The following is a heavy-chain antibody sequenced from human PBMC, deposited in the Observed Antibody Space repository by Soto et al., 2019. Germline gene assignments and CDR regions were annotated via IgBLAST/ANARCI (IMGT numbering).Heavy chain of an antibody. CDR1: GGSISSYY. Sequence: PSETLSLTCTVSGGSISSYYWSWIRQPPGKGLEWIGYIYYSGSTNYNPSLKSRVTISVDTSKNQFSLKLSSVTAADTAVYYCAGSSSSSSGDYWGQGTLVTVSS. CDR3: AGSSSSSSGDY. CDR2: IYYSGST. J-gene: IGHJ4*02. D-gene: IGHD6-6*01. V-gene: IGHV4-59*01.